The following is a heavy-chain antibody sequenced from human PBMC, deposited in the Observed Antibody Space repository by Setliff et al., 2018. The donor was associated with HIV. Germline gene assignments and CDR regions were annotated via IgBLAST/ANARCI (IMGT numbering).Heavy chain of an antibody. Sequence: SVKVSCKASGGTFSSYAISWVRQAPGQGLEWMGGIIPILGIANHVHKFQGRVTITADKSTSTAYMELNSLRSEDTAVYYCARDPGYSTSWYYFDYWGQGTLVTVSS. CDR3: ARDPGYSTSWYYFDY. CDR2: IIPILGIA. J-gene: IGHJ4*02. V-gene: IGHV1-69*10. D-gene: IGHD6-13*01. CDR1: GGTFSSYA.